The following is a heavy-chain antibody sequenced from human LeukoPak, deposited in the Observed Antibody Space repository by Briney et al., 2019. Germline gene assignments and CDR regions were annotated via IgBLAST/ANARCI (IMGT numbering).Heavy chain of an antibody. CDR1: GFTFSRIA. Sequence: GGSLRLSCAASGFTFSRIAMTWVRPAPGQGLEWVSTIRSNGATAYNADSVRGRFAISRDNSKNALFLQMNSLRVEDTAIYYCAKGQELDDGVFDSWGQGTLVTVSS. D-gene: IGHD1-1*01. V-gene: IGHV3-23*01. J-gene: IGHJ4*02. CDR2: IRSNGATA. CDR3: AKGQELDDGVFDS.